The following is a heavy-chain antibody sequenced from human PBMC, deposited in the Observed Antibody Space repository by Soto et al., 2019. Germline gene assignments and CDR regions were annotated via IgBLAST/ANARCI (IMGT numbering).Heavy chain of an antibody. CDR3: ASLSPTGSYYVY. CDR1: GGTFSSYA. J-gene: IGHJ4*02. V-gene: IGHV1-69*01. D-gene: IGHD1-26*01. CDR2: IIPIFGTA. Sequence: QVQLVQSGAEVKKPGSSVKVSCKASGGTFSSYAISWVRQAPGQGLEWMGGIIPIFGTANYAQKFQGRVTNNADESTSTAYMELSSLRADDTAVYYCASLSPTGSYYVYWGQGTLVTVSS.